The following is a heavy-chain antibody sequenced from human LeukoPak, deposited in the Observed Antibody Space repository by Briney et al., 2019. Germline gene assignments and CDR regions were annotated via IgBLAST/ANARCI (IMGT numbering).Heavy chain of an antibody. Sequence: LETLSLTCTVSGGSISSYYWSWIRQPPGKGLEWIGYIYYSGSTNYNPSLKSRVTISVDTSKNQFSLKLTSVTAADTAVYYCARVDSSGSYYWFDPWGQGTLVTVSS. D-gene: IGHD1-26*01. CDR2: IYYSGST. V-gene: IGHV4-59*01. CDR1: GGSISSYY. J-gene: IGHJ5*02. CDR3: ARVDSSGSYYWFDP.